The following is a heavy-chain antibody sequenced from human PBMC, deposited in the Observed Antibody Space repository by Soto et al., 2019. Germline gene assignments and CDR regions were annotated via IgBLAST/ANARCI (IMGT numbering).Heavy chain of an antibody. D-gene: IGHD6-6*01. CDR1: GFTVSSNY. J-gene: IGHJ4*02. CDR2: IYSGGST. V-gene: IGHV3-53*01. CDR3: ARAGYSSSSRPFDY. Sequence: SLRLSCAASGFTVSSNYMSWVRQAPGKGLEWVSVIYSGGSTYYADSVKGRFTISRDNSKNTLYLQMNSLRAEDTAVYYCARAGYSSSSRPFDYWGQGTLVTVSS.